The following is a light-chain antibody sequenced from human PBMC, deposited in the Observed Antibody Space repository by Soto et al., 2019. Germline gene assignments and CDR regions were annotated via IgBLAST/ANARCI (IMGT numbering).Light chain of an antibody. Sequence: DIQITQSPSSLSASVGDSVTITCRSSQSVVNYLNWYQQRPGKAPKLLIYAASALQTGVPSRFSGSGSETDFTLTISNLQPEDFATYYCQQSYSTLFTFGGGTKVDIK. CDR3: QQSYSTLFT. CDR1: QSVVNY. V-gene: IGKV1-39*01. J-gene: IGKJ4*01. CDR2: AAS.